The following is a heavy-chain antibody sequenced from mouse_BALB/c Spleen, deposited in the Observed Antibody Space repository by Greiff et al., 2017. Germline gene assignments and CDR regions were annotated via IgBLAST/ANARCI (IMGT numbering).Heavy chain of an antibody. D-gene: IGHD1-2*01. CDR1: GFTFSDFY. Sequence: EVKVVESGGGLVQPGGSLRLSCATSGFTFSDFYMEWVRQPPGKRLEWIAASRNKANDYTTEYSASVKGRFIVSRDTSQSILYLQMNALRAEDTAIYYCARDANYYGHFDYWGQGTTLTVSS. J-gene: IGHJ2*01. CDR2: SRNKANDYTT. V-gene: IGHV7-1*02. CDR3: ARDANYYGHFDY.